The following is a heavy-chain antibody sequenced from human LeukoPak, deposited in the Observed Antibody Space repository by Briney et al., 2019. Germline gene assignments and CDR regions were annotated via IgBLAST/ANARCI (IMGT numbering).Heavy chain of an antibody. D-gene: IGHD6-19*01. J-gene: IGHJ2*01. Sequence: PGGSLRLSCAGSGFTFSSHGMNWVRQAPGKGLEWVSFISYNSNYIFYADSVKGRFTISRDNAKNTLYLQMNSLRVEDTAVYYCVRDSPSGFFDLWGRGTLVTVSS. CDR2: ISYNSNYI. CDR3: VRDSPSGFFDL. CDR1: GFTFSSHG. V-gene: IGHV3-21*01.